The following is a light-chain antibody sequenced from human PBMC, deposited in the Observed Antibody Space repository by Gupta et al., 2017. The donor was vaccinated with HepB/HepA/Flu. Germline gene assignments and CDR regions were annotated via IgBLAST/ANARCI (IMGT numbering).Light chain of an antibody. CDR3: SSYTTGSTLVV. Sequence: QSALTQPASVSGSPGQSITISCTGTSSDVGDYTYVSWYRQHPGKAPKLMIYNVSNRPSGVSNRFSGSKSGNTASLTISGLQAEDEGNYYCSSYTTGSTLVVFGGGTKLTVL. CDR2: NVS. V-gene: IGLV2-14*03. J-gene: IGLJ3*02. CDR1: SSDVGDYTY.